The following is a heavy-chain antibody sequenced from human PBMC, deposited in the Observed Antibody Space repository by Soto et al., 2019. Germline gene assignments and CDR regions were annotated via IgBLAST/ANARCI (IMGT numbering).Heavy chain of an antibody. CDR3: AVCSGGSCYSDAFDI. CDR2: IIPILGIA. D-gene: IGHD2-15*01. CDR1: GGTFSSYT. Sequence: GASVKVSCKASGGTFSSYTISWVRQAPGQGLEWMGRIIPILGIANYAQKFQGRVTITADKSTSTAYMELSSLRSEDTAVYYCAVCSGGSCYSDAFDIWGQGRMVTVSS. V-gene: IGHV1-69*02. J-gene: IGHJ3*02.